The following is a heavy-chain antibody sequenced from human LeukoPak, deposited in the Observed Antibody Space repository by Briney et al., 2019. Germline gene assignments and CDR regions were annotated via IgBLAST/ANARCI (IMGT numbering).Heavy chain of an antibody. D-gene: IGHD2-21*02. Sequence: GGSLRLSCAASGFTFSNYFMHWVRQAPGKGLEWVADIASDGSHTFYVESVKGRFNISKDNSKNTLYLQMNSLGPEDTAVYFCARERQDTVIHSGAFNIWGQGTMVTVSS. V-gene: IGHV3-30-3*01. CDR2: IASDGSHT. CDR1: GFTFSNYF. J-gene: IGHJ3*02. CDR3: ARERQDTVIHSGAFNI.